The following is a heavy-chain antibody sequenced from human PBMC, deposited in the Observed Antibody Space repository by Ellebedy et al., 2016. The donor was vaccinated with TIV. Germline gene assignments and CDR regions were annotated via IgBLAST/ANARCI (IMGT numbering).Heavy chain of an antibody. D-gene: IGHD6-19*01. V-gene: IGHV3-64*04. CDR2: ISGNGGAT. CDR1: GFTFSTYA. J-gene: IGHJ4*02. Sequence: GESLKISCSGSGFTFSTYAMHWVRQAPGKGLEYVSAISGNGGATFYADSVKGRFTISRDNSKNTLHLQMNSLRAEDTAVYYCAKDPPAGTVTGGRYFDYWGQGALVTVSS. CDR3: AKDPPAGTVTGGRYFDY.